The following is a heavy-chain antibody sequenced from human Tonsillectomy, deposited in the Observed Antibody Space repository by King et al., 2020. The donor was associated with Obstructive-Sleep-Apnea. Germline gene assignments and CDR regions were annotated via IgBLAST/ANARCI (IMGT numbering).Heavy chain of an antibody. CDR1: GYTFTSYY. Sequence: VQLVESGADVKKPGASVKVSCKASGYTFTSYYVHCVRQALEQGLEWMGIINPSAGITSNAQKFQGRVTMHRDTSTSTVYMELSSLRSEDTAVYYCARDEVGATSFDYWGQGTLVTVSS. CDR2: INPSAGIT. D-gene: IGHD1-26*01. J-gene: IGHJ4*02. CDR3: ARDEVGATSFDY. V-gene: IGHV1-46*03.